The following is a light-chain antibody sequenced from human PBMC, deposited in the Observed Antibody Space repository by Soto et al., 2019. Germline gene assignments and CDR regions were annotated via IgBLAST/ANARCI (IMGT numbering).Light chain of an antibody. Sequence: QSALTQPASVSGSPGQSSTISCAGTSSDVGPYNYVSWYQLHPGKAPKLMIFEVSNRPSGVSNRFSGSKSGNTASLTISGLQAEDEADYYCSSYTSTDTLYVFGTGTKVTVL. CDR3: SSYTSTDTLYV. CDR1: SSDVGPYNY. J-gene: IGLJ1*01. CDR2: EVS. V-gene: IGLV2-14*01.